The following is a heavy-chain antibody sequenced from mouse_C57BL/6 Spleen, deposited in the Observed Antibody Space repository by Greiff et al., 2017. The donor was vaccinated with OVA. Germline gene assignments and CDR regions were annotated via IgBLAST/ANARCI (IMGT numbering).Heavy chain of an antibody. CDR1: GYSITSGYY. V-gene: IGHV3-6*01. CDR3: ARGDYDYDGFAY. D-gene: IGHD2-4*01. J-gene: IGHJ3*01. CDR2: ISYDGSN. Sequence: DVKLQESGPGLVKPSQSLSLTCSVTGYSITSGYYWNWIRQFPGNKLEWMGYISYDGSNNYNPSLKNRISITRDTSKNQFFLKLNSVTTEDTATYYCARGDYDYDGFAYWGQGTLVTVSA.